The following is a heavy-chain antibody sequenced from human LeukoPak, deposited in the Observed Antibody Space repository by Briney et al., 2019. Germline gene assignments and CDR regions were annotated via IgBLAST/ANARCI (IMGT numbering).Heavy chain of an antibody. D-gene: IGHD6-19*01. CDR3: ARLPGISVTGKAIDC. V-gene: IGHV4-4*07. CDR1: GGSMRNSY. CDR2: IFTTGST. J-gene: IGHJ4*02. Sequence: SETLSLTCTVSGGSMRNSYWSWIRQPAGKGLEWVGRIFTTGSTNYNPSLKSRVTISVDTSNNQFSLKLSSVTAADTAVYYCARLPGISVTGKAIDCWGQGTLVTVSS.